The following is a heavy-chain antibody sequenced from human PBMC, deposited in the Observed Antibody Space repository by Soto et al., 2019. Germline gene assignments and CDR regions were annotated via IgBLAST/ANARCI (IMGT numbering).Heavy chain of an antibody. CDR1: GYTFTRYG. V-gene: IGHV1-3*01. CDR2: IKVDSGNR. CDR3: TSDLLTTYSFSGFDP. D-gene: IGHD5-12*01. Sequence: ASVKVSCKASGYTFTRYGIHWVRQAPGQRLEGMGWIKVDSGNREYSQKFQARVTITRDTSASTAYMAMRSLTSEDTALYYCTSDLLTTYSFSGFDPWAQGTQVTVSS. J-gene: IGHJ5*02.